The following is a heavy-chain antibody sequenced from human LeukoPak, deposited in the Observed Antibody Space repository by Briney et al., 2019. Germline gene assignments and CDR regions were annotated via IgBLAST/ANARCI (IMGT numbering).Heavy chain of an antibody. D-gene: IGHD5-18*01. CDR1: GFTFSSYS. Sequence: PGGSLRLSCAASGFTFSSYSMNWVRQAPGKGLEWVSSISSSSSYIYYADSVKGRFTISRDNAKNSLYLQMNSLRAEDTAVYYCASPKAAMVANDAFDIWGQGTMVTVSS. CDR2: ISSSSSYI. CDR3: ASPKAAMVANDAFDI. V-gene: IGHV3-21*01. J-gene: IGHJ3*02.